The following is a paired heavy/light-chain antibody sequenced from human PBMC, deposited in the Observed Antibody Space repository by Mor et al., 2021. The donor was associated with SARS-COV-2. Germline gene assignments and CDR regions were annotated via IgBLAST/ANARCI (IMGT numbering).Light chain of an antibody. CDR1: QSLLHSNGYTY. Sequence: DIVMTQTPPSLPVNPGEPASISCRSSQSLLHSNGYTYLHWYLQKPGQSPQLLIYRVSNHLSGVPDRFSGSGSGSDFTLKISWVEAEDVGVYYCMQATQFPPLTFGGGTKVEIK. CDR3: MQATQFPPLT. J-gene: IGKJ4*01. CDR2: RVS. V-gene: IGKV2-28*01.
Heavy chain of an antibody. V-gene: IGHV4-59*01. D-gene: IGHD3-3*01. CDR1: GGSISSYY. Sequence: QVQLQESGPGLVKPSETLSLTCTVSGGSISSYYWSWIRQPPGKGLEWIGYIYYSGSTNYNPSLKSRVTISVDTSKNQFSLKLSSVTAADTAVYYCARVWSGYKHNWFDPWGQGTLVTVSS. CDR3: ARVWSGYKHNWFDP. CDR2: IYYSGST. J-gene: IGHJ5*02.